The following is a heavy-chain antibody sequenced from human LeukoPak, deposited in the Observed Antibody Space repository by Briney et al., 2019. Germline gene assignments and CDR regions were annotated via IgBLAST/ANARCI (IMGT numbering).Heavy chain of an antibody. J-gene: IGHJ4*02. D-gene: IGHD6-13*01. CDR3: GRAFPPLRTAAAGDY. CDR1: GFTFSDCD. Sequence: GGSLRLSCTASGFTFSDCDMNWFRQAPGGGLEWGSSISYRTSHIYYADSVKGRFAISRDNAKNSLYLQMDSLRAEDTAVYFCGRAFPPLRTAAAGDYWGQGTLVTVSS. CDR2: ISYRTSHI. V-gene: IGHV3-21*01.